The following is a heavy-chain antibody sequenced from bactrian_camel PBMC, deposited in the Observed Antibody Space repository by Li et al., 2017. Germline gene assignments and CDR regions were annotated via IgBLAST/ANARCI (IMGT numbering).Heavy chain of an antibody. Sequence: HVQLVESGGGSVQAGGSLRLSCVWSPSAYGTWCMYWFRQVPGKERERVARVDSDGTALYADSVKGRFTISKDKRRHTLVLQMNSLKPDDTAMYYCAARFQGGFGYGGLCTDVLADFPYWGQGTQVTVS. V-gene: IGHV3S55*01. J-gene: IGHJ6*01. D-gene: IGHD5*01. CDR3: AARFQGGFGYGGLCTDVLADFPY. CDR2: VDSDGTA. CDR1: PSAYGTWC.